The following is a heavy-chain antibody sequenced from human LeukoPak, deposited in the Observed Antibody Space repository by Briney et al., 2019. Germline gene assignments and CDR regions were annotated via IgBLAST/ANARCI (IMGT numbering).Heavy chain of an antibody. V-gene: IGHV4-31*03. CDR2: IYYSGST. D-gene: IGHD2-2*01. J-gene: IGHJ3*02. CDR1: GGSISSGGYY. CDR3: ARGDIVVVPAAISAFDT. Sequence: SQTLSLTCTVSGGSISSGGYYWSWIRQHPGKGLEWIGYIYYSGSTYYNPSLKCRVTISVDTSKNQFSLKLSSVTAADTAVYYCARGDIVVVPAAISAFDTWGQGTMVTVSS.